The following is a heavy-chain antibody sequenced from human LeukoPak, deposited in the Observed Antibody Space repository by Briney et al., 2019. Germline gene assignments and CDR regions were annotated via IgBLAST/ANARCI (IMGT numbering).Heavy chain of an antibody. CDR2: ISAYNGNT. V-gene: IGHV1-18*01. Sequence: ASVKVSCKASGYTFTSYGISWVRQAPGQGLEWMGWISAYNGNTKYAQKLQDRVTMTTDTSTTTAYMEVRSLTSDDTAVYYCARGSAMAQRQLVRHFDSWGQGTLVIVSS. D-gene: IGHD6-6*01. CDR3: ARGSAMAQRQLVRHFDS. J-gene: IGHJ4*02. CDR1: GYTFTSYG.